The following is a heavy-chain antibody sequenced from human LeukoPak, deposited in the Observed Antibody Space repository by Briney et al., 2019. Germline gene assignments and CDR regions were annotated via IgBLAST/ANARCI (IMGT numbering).Heavy chain of an antibody. Sequence: TGGSLRLSCAASGFTFTNYEMIWVRQAPGKGLEWISYTSSSGSTIYYADSVKGRFTMSRDNAKNSVHLQMNSLRAEDTAVYYCAREALYSDYEGNYIDYWGQGTLVTVSS. J-gene: IGHJ4*02. CDR2: TSSSGSTI. V-gene: IGHV3-48*03. CDR3: AREALYSDYEGNYIDY. CDR1: GFTFTNYE. D-gene: IGHD4-11*01.